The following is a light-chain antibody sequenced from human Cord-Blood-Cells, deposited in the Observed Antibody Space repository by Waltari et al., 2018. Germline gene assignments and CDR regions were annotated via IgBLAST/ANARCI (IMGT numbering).Light chain of an antibody. CDR1: QSVLYSSNNKNY. V-gene: IGKV4-1*01. CDR3: QQYYSTPRT. CDR2: WAS. J-gene: IGKJ1*01. Sequence: DIVMTQSQDCLAVSLVERATINCKSSQSVLYSSNNKNYLAWYQKKPGQPPKLLIYWASTRESGVPDRFSGSGSGTDFTLTISSLQAEDVAVYYCQQYYSTPRTFGQGTKVEIK.